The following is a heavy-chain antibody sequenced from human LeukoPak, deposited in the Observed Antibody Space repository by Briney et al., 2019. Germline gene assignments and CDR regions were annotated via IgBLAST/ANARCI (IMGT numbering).Heavy chain of an antibody. V-gene: IGHV4-31*03. CDR2: IYYCGST. Sequence: SETLSDTCTVSGGSISSGGYYWSWIRQHPGKGPEWIGYIYYCGSTYYNPSLKSRVTISVDTSKNQFSLKLSSVTAADTAVYYCARGYYDSSGFSPEDYYGMDVWGQGTTVTVSS. D-gene: IGHD3-22*01. J-gene: IGHJ6*02. CDR1: GGSISSGGYY. CDR3: ARGYYDSSGFSPEDYYGMDV.